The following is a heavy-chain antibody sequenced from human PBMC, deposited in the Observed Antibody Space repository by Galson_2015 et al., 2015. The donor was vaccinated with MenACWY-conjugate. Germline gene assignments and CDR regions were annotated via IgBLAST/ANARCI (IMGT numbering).Heavy chain of an antibody. Sequence: SLRLSCAASGFTFSSYAMSWVRQAPGKGLEWVSATSGSGGSTYYADSVKGRFTISRDNSKNTLYLQMNSLRAEDTAVYYCAKEAPMIPIAVAGTSDYWGQGTLVTVSS. CDR3: AKEAPMIPIAVAGTSDY. CDR1: GFTFSSYA. V-gene: IGHV3-23*01. J-gene: IGHJ4*02. CDR2: TSGSGGST. D-gene: IGHD6-19*01.